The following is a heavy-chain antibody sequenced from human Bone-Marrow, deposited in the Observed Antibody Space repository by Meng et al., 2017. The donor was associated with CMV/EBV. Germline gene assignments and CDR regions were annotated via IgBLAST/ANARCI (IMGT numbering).Heavy chain of an antibody. CDR1: GYSISSGYY. J-gene: IGHJ4*02. Sequence: GSLRLSCTVSGYSISSGYYWGWIRQPPGKGLEWIGSIYHSGSTYYNPSLKSRVTISVDTSKNQFSLMLSSVTAADTAVYYCAHIAAAGAGDFAYWGQGTLVTFSS. D-gene: IGHD6-13*01. CDR2: IYHSGST. CDR3: AHIAAAGAGDFAY. V-gene: IGHV4-38-2*02.